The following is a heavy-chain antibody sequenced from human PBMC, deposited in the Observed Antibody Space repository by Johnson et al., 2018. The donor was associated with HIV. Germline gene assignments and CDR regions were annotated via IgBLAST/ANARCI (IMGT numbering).Heavy chain of an antibody. J-gene: IGHJ3*02. CDR3: ARRDSGSLSFDI. D-gene: IGHD1-26*01. CDR1: GFIFADYG. CDR2: INWNGGST. V-gene: IGHV3-20*04. Sequence: VQLVESGGGVLRPGGSLRLSCEGFGFIFADYGLTWVRQPPGRGLEWVSGINWNGGSTGHADSVKGRCTISRDNGKNSLYLQMNSLRVEDTALYYCARRDSGSLSFDIWGQGTMVTVSS.